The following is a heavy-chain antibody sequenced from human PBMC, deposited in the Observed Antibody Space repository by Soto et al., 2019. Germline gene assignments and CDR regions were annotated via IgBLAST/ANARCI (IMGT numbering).Heavy chain of an antibody. CDR1: GGSISSSNW. CDR3: ARKGYCSGGSCSHWYFDL. D-gene: IGHD2-15*01. J-gene: IGHJ2*01. V-gene: IGHV4-4*02. CDR2: IYHSGST. Sequence: ETLSLTCAVSGGSISSSNWWSWVRQPPGKGLEWIGEIYHSGSTNYNPSLKSRVTISVDKSKNQFSLKLSSVTAADTAVYYCARKGYCSGGSCSHWYFDLWGRGTLVTVSS.